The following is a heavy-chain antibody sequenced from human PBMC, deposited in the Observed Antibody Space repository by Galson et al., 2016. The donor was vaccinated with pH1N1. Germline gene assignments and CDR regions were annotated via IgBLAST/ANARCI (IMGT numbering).Heavy chain of an antibody. CDR3: ARSLGVGYCTIGVCPGIYMDV. Sequence: ETLSLTCTVSGRSISNHYWSWIRQTAAKGLEWIGRIYASEISSTGITNYNPSLKSRVSISVDTSKNQFSLKLSSVTAADTAVYYCARSLGVGYCTIGVCPGIYMDVWGKGTTVTVSS. D-gene: IGHD2-8*01. V-gene: IGHV4-4*07. CDR1: GRSISNHY. CDR2: IYASEISSTGIT. J-gene: IGHJ6*03.